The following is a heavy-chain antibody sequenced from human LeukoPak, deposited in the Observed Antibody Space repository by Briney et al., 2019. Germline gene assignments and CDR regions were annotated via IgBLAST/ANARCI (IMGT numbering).Heavy chain of an antibody. J-gene: IGHJ5*02. CDR1: GFRFSSFE. CDR2: ISSGGRTM. CDR3: ARVLQFDP. Sequence: GSLRLSCAASGFRFSSFEMNWVRLAPGKGLEWVSYISSGGRTMYYADSVKGRFTISRDNAKDSLYLHMNSLGAEDTGVYFCARVLQFDPWGQGTLVTVSS. V-gene: IGHV3-48*03.